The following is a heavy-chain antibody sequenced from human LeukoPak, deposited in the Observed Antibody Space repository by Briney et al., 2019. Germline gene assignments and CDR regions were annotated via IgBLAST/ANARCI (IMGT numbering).Heavy chain of an antibody. V-gene: IGHV3-30*18. Sequence: PGRSLRLSCAAFGFTFGTFGMHWVRQAPGKGLEWVAVVSNDGNDEYDADSVKGRFTISRDASKNMLYLQMNSLRAEDTAVYYCVKDGDREQWLILVESFDYWGQGTLVTVSS. J-gene: IGHJ4*02. D-gene: IGHD6-19*01. CDR1: GFTFGTFG. CDR3: VKDGDREQWLILVESFDY. CDR2: VSNDGNDE.